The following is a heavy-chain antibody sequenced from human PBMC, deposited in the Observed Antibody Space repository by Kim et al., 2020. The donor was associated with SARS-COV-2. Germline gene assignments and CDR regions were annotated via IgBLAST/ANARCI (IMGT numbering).Heavy chain of an antibody. CDR3: ARLNSGSGSSPDLEYYYYYDGMDV. V-gene: IGHV6-1*01. J-gene: IGHJ6*02. CDR2: TYYRSKWYN. D-gene: IGHD3-10*01. Sequence: SQTLSLTCAISGDSVSSNSAAWNWIRQSPSRGLEWLGRTYYRSKWYNDYAVSVKSRITINPDTAKNQFSLQLNSVTPEDTAVYYCARLNSGSGSSPDLEYYYYYDGMDVWGQGTTVTVSS. CDR1: GDSVSSNSAA.